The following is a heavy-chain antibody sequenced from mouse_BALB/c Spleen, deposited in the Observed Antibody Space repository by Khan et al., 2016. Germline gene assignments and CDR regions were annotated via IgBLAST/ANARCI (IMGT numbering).Heavy chain of an antibody. J-gene: IGHJ3*01. CDR3: ARFGGNYRSLFAY. V-gene: IGHV3-8*02. CDR2: ISYSYST. Sequence: EVQLQESGPSLVKPSQTLSLTCSVTGDSITSGYWNWIRKFPGNKLEYMGYISYSYSTYYNPSLKSRISITRDTSKTQYYLQLNSVTTEDTATYYCARFGGNYRSLFAYGGQGTLVTVSA. CDR1: GDSITSGY. D-gene: IGHD2-1*01.